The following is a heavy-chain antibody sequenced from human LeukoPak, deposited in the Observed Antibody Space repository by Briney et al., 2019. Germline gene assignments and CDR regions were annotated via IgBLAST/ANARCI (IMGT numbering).Heavy chain of an antibody. D-gene: IGHD3-3*01. V-gene: IGHV1-24*01. J-gene: IGHJ6*03. CDR3: ATLESLYYYYMDV. CDR2: FDPEDGET. CDR1: GYTLTELS. Sequence: WASVKVSCKVSGYTLTELSMHWVRQAPGKGLEWMGGFDPEDGETIYAQKFQGRVTMTEDTSTDTAYMELSSLRSEDTAVYYCATLESLYYYYMDVWGKGTTVTVSS.